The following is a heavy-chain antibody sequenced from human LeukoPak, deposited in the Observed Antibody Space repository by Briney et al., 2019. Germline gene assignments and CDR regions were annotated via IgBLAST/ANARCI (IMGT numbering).Heavy chain of an antibody. V-gene: IGHV4-39*01. Sequence: SETLSPTCTVSGGSISSSSYYWGWIRQPPGKGLEWIGSIYYSGSTYYNPSLKSRVTISVDTSKNQFSLKLSSVTAADTAVYYCARLVRGVNDYWGQGTLVTVSS. CDR1: GGSISSSSYY. CDR3: ARLVRGVNDY. J-gene: IGHJ4*02. D-gene: IGHD3-10*01. CDR2: IYYSGST.